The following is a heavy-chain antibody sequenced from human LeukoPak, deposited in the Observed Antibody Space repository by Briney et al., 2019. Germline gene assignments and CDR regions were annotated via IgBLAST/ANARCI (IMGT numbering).Heavy chain of an antibody. V-gene: IGHV1-69*05. CDR1: GGTFSSYA. J-gene: IGHJ5*02. D-gene: IGHD3-3*01. CDR2: IIPIFCTA. Sequence: SVKVSCKASGGTFSSYAISWVRQAPGQGLEWMGGIIPIFCTANYAQKFQGRVTITTDESTSTAYMELSSLRSEDTAVYYCAREVTIFGVGLNWFDPWGQGTLVTVSS. CDR3: AREVTIFGVGLNWFDP.